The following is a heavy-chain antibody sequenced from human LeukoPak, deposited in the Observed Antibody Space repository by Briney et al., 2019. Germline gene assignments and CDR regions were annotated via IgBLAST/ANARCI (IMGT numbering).Heavy chain of an antibody. Sequence: SETLSLTCTVSGGSISSYYWSWIRQPAGKGLEWIERIYTSGSTNYNPSLKSRVTMSVDTSKNQFSLKLSSVTVADTAVYYCARDLDYSNSPYYYYYYMDVWGKGTTVTVSS. CDR1: GGSISSYY. CDR2: IYTSGST. V-gene: IGHV4-4*07. D-gene: IGHD4-11*01. J-gene: IGHJ6*03. CDR3: ARDLDYSNSPYYYYYYMDV.